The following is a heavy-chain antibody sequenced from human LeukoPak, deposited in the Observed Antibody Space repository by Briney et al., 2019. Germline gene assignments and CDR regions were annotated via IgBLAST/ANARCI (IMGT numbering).Heavy chain of an antibody. CDR1: GFIFGTYA. Sequence: GGSLRLSCAASGFIFGTYAMHWVRQAPGKGLEWVTLISYDGRNTYYADSVKGRFTISRDNAKNTVYLEMNSLSVEDTATYYCIRDFRSADLWGQGTLVTVSS. J-gene: IGHJ5*02. CDR3: IRDFRSADL. CDR2: ISYDGRNT. V-gene: IGHV3-30*04.